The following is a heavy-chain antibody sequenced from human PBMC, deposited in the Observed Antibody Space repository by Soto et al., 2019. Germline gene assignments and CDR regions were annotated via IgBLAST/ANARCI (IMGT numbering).Heavy chain of an antibody. V-gene: IGHV5-10-1*01. CDR2: IDPSDSYT. CDR3: ARHQYSAAGTWWFDP. CDR1: GYTFTSYG. D-gene: IGHD6-19*01. J-gene: IGHJ5*02. Sequence: VQLVQSGAEVKKPGASVKVSCKASGYTFTSYGISWVRQMPGKGLEWMGRIDPSDSYTNYSPSFQGHVTISADKSISTAYLQWSSLKASDTAMYYCARHQYSAAGTWWFDPWGQGTLVTVSS.